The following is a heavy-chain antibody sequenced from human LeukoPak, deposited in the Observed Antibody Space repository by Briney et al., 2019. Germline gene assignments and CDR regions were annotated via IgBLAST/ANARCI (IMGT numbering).Heavy chain of an antibody. V-gene: IGHV3-21*05. J-gene: IGHJ4*02. CDR1: GFTLSLYA. Sequence: GGALRLSCAASGFTLSLYAVNWGRQAPGEGLEGVSYINDESSDIHYAGSVRGRFTISRDDARQTLYLQLSSLRVEDTAVYYCARDTFQPGLIDSWGQGTLVTVSS. CDR3: ARDTFQPGLIDS. CDR2: INDESSDI. D-gene: IGHD2-2*01.